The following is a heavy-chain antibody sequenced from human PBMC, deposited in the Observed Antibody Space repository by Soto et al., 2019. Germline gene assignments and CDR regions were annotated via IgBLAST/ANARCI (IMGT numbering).Heavy chain of an antibody. V-gene: IGHV4-34*01. D-gene: IGHD6-13*01. J-gene: IGHJ6*02. Sequence: QVQLQQWGAGLLKPSETLSLTCAVYGGSFSGYYWSWIRQPPGKGLEWIGEINHSGSTNYNPSLKSRVTISVDTYKSQVSLRLSSVTAADTAVYYCARGRSWYGMDVWGQGTTVNVSS. CDR2: INHSGST. CDR3: ARGRSWYGMDV. CDR1: GGSFSGYY.